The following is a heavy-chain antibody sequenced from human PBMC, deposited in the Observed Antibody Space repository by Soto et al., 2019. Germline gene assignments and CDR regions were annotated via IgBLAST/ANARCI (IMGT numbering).Heavy chain of an antibody. Sequence: GSLRLSCAASGFTLSSYWMSWVRQAPGKGLEWVANIKQDGSEKYYVDSVKGRFTISRDNAKNSLYLQMNSLRAEDTAVYYCARAGDSSGYYYGYYYGMDVWGQGTTVTVSS. CDR3: ARAGDSSGYYYGYYYGMDV. V-gene: IGHV3-7*01. D-gene: IGHD3-22*01. J-gene: IGHJ6*02. CDR2: IKQDGSEK. CDR1: GFTLSSYW.